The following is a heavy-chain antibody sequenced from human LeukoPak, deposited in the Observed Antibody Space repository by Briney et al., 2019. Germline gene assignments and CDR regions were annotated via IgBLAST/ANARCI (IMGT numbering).Heavy chain of an antibody. CDR2: IYSGGST. CDR3: AREGNDFWSGYSYFDY. V-gene: IGHV3-53*01. Sequence: GGSLRLSCAASGFTVSSNYMSWVRQAPGKGLEWVSVIYSGGSTYYADSVKGRFTISRDNSKNTLYLQMNGLRAEDTAVYYCAREGNDFWSGYSYFDYWGQGTLVTVSS. D-gene: IGHD3-3*01. CDR1: GFTVSSNY. J-gene: IGHJ4*02.